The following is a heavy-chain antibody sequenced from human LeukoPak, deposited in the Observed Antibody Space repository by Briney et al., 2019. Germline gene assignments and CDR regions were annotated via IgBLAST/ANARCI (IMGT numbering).Heavy chain of an antibody. V-gene: IGHV4-59*01. CDR1: GGSITNYY. D-gene: IGHD4-23*01. J-gene: IGHJ3*01. Sequence: SETLSLTCTVSGGSITNYYWLWLRQPPGKGLEWIGNIYYTGSTNYNPSLKSRVTISVDTSKNQFSLRLNLVTAADTAVYYCARIMGCGGNSPRACDFWGQGTMVTVSS. CDR2: IYYTGST. CDR3: ARIMGCGGNSPRACDF.